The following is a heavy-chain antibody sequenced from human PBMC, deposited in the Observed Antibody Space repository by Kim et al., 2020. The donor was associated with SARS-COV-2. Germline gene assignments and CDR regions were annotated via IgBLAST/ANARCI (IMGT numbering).Heavy chain of an antibody. J-gene: IGHJ6*02. CDR2: INHSGST. CDR3: ARVPVDTAMFYYYNYGMDV. D-gene: IGHD5-18*01. CDR1: GGSFSGYY. Sequence: SETLSLTCAVYGGSFSGYYWSWIRQPPGKGLEWIGEINHSGSTNYNPSLKSRVTISVDTSKNQFSLKLSSVTAADTALYYCARVPVDTAMFYYYNYGMDVGGQGTTVTVSS. V-gene: IGHV4-34*01.